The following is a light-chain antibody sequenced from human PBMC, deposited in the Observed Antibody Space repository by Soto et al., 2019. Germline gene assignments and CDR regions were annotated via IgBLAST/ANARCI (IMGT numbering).Light chain of an antibody. CDR3: SAWDDSLTGLV. J-gene: IGLJ2*01. CDR2: SNN. Sequence: QSVLTQPPSASGTPGQRVTISCSGSSSNIGSNTVNWYQQLPGTAPKLLIFSNNNRPSAVPDRFSGAKSGTSASPPISGLQTDDEADYYCSAWDDSLTGLVFGAGTKLTVL. V-gene: IGLV1-44*01. CDR1: SSNIGSNT.